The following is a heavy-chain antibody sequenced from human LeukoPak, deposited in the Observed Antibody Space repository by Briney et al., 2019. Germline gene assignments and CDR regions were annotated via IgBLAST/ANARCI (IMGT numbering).Heavy chain of an antibody. V-gene: IGHV3-15*05. CDR3: ARKPFYGSGSYFDY. CDR2: IKSKTDGGTT. Sequence: PGGSLRLSCAASGFTFSNAWMSWVRQAPGKGLEWVGRIKSKTDGGTTDYAAPVKGRFTISRDDSKNTLYLQMNSLRAEDTAVYYCARKPFYGSGSYFDYWGQGTLVTVSS. D-gene: IGHD3-10*01. CDR1: GFTFSNAW. J-gene: IGHJ4*02.